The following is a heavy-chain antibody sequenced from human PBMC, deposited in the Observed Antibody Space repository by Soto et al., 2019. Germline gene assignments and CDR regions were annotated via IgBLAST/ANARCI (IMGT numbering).Heavy chain of an antibody. CDR1: GFTFSSYW. V-gene: IGHV3-7*03. CDR2: IKQDGSEK. CDR3: ASTGQVAAAAESVY. Sequence: PGGSLRLSCAASGFTFSSYWMSWVRQAPGKGLEWVANIKQDGSEKYYVDSVKGRFTISRDNAKNSLYLQMNSLRAEDTAVYYCASTGQVAAAAESVYWGQGTLVTVSS. D-gene: IGHD6-13*01. J-gene: IGHJ4*02.